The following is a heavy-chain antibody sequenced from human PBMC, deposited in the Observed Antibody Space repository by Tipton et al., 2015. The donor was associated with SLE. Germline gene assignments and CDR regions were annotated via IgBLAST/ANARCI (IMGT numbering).Heavy chain of an antibody. CDR2: INGYNDNT. V-gene: IGHV1-18*01. D-gene: IGHD2-2*01. Sequence: QVQLVQSGAEVKKPGASVKVACKASGYTFSTYDINWVRQATRQGLEWMGWINGYNDNTNYAQKLQGRVTMTRDTSTSTAYMELRSLRSDDTAVYYCARYCSDTTCNWIYGMDVWGQGTTVTVSS. CDR3: ARYCSDTTCNWIYGMDV. J-gene: IGHJ6*02. CDR1: GYTFSTYD.